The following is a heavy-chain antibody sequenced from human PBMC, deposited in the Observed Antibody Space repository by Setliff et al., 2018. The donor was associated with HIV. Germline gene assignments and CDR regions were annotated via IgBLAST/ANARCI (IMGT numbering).Heavy chain of an antibody. V-gene: IGHV1-3*01. CDR3: ARMIVLSASSPPNAFDI. Sequence: ASVKVSCKASGYTFTSYAMHWVRQAPGQRLEWMGWSNAGNGNTNYAQKLQGRVTMTTDTSTSTAYMELRSLRSDDTAVYYCARMIVLSASSPPNAFDIWGQGTMVTV. J-gene: IGHJ3*02. CDR2: SNAGNGNT. D-gene: IGHD3-22*01. CDR1: GYTFTSYA.